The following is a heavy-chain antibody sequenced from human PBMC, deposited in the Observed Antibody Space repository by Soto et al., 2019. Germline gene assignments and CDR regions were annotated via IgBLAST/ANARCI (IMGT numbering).Heavy chain of an antibody. CDR2: IWYDGSNK. D-gene: IGHD3-22*01. Sequence: SLRLSCAASGFTFSSYGMHWVRQAPGKGLEWVAVIWYDGSNKYYADSVKGRFTISRDNSKNTPYLQMNSLRAEDTAVYYCARDLHYYDSSGLVDYWGQGTLVTVSS. V-gene: IGHV3-33*01. J-gene: IGHJ4*02. CDR3: ARDLHYYDSSGLVDY. CDR1: GFTFSSYG.